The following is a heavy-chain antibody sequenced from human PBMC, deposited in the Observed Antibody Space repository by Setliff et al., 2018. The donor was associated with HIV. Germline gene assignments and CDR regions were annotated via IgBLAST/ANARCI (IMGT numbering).Heavy chain of an antibody. Sequence: SQTLSLTCAISGDSVSSNSATWNWIRQSPSRGLEWLGETYYRSKWYNNYAVSVKSRTILNPDTSKNQFSLKLTSVTAADTALYFCARLGDSGYDFRGYFDYWGQGKLVTVSS. CDR1: GDSVSSNSAT. CDR2: TYYRSKWYN. CDR3: ARLGDSGYDFRGYFDY. V-gene: IGHV6-1*01. J-gene: IGHJ4*02. D-gene: IGHD5-12*01.